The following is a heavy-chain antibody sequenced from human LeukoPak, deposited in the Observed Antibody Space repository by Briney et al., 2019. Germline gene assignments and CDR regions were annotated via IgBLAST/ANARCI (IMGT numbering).Heavy chain of an antibody. CDR1: GGSISSSSDY. V-gene: IGHV4-39*07. CDR2: IYYSGST. J-gene: IGHJ4*02. Sequence: SETLSLTCTVSGGSISSSSDYWGWIRQAPGKGLEWIGSIYYSGSTYYNPSLKSRVTISVDTSKNQFSLKLSSVTAADTAVYYCARDRAVTRGYFDYWGQGTLVTVSS. CDR3: ARDRAVTRGYFDY. D-gene: IGHD4-17*01.